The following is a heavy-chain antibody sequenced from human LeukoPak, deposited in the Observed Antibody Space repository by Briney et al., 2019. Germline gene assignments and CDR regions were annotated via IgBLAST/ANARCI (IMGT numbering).Heavy chain of an antibody. Sequence: KPGGSLRLSCAASGFTFSSYSMNWVRQAAGKGLEWVSSIIGSSSYIYYADSVKGRFTISRDNAKNSLYLQMNRLRAEDTAVYYCARDCFNVWSSGWYCHDAFDIWGQGTMVTVSS. J-gene: IGHJ3*02. V-gene: IGHV3-21*01. CDR2: IIGSSSYI. CDR3: ARDCFNVWSSGWYCHDAFDI. D-gene: IGHD6-19*01. CDR1: GFTFSSYS.